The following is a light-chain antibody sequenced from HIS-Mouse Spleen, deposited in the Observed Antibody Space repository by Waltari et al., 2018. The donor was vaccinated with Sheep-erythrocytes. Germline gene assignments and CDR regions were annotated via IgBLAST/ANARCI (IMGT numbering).Light chain of an antibody. CDR2: EVS. Sequence: QSALTQPRSVSGSPGQSVTISCTGTSSDVGGYNYVSWYQQHPGKAPKLMIYEVSKRPSGVPDRFSGSKSGNTASLTISGIQAEDEADYYCCSYAGSYNYVFGTGTKVTVL. J-gene: IGLJ1*01. V-gene: IGLV2-11*01. CDR3: CSYAGSYNYV. CDR1: SSDVGGYNY.